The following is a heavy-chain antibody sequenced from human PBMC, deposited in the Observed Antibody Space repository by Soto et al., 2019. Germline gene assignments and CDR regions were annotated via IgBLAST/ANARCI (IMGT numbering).Heavy chain of an antibody. CDR2: IIPIFGAA. CDR3: ARTGEQXCTTTSCYAYYYYGLDV. Sequence: GASVKVSCKASGGMFSNHAITWVRQAPGQGLEWRGGIIPIFGAANYAQKFQGRVTFTADESTRTAYMELSSLRSEDTAIYYCARTGEQXCTTTSCYAYYYYGLDVWGQGTTVTVSS. V-gene: IGHV1-69*13. J-gene: IGHJ6*02. CDR1: GGMFSNHA. D-gene: IGHD2-2*01.